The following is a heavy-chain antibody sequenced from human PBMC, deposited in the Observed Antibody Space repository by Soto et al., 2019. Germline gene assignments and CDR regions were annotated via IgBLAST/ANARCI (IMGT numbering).Heavy chain of an antibody. J-gene: IGHJ4*02. D-gene: IGHD3-22*01. CDR2: ISYDGSNK. CDR3: AEGVFYYDSSGSIPREFDY. Sequence: GGSLRLSCAASGFTFSSYGMHWVRQAPGKGLEWVAVISYDGSNKYYADSVKGRFTISRDNSKNTLYLQMNSLRAEDTAVYYCAEGVFYYDSSGSIPREFDYWGQGTLVTVSS. V-gene: IGHV3-30*18. CDR1: GFTFSSYG.